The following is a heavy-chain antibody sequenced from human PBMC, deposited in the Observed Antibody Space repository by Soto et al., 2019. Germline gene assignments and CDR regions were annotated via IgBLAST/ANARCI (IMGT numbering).Heavy chain of an antibody. V-gene: IGHV3-23*01. D-gene: IGHD3-9*01. J-gene: IGHJ4*02. CDR2: ISGSGGRI. CDR1: GFSFSTYA. Sequence: GGSLRLSFATSGFSFSTYAMNWVRQAPGKGLEWVAAISGSGGRIYYADSVKGRFTISRDNSKNTLYLQMNSLRAEDTALYYCAKAEDPTYYDILTAPGVWGQGTLVTVSS. CDR3: AKAEDPTYYDILTAPGV.